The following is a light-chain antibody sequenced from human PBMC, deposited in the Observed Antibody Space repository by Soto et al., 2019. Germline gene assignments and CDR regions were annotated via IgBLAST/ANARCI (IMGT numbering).Light chain of an antibody. V-gene: IGLV2-14*01. CDR2: DVS. CDR1: SSDVGGYNF. J-gene: IGLJ2*01. Sequence: QSALTQPASVSGSPGQSITISCTGTSSDVGGYNFVSWYQQHPGTAPKLMIYDVSNRPSGVSNRFSGSKSGNTASLTISGLQPEDEADYYCSSYTSSSTVVFGGGTKLPVL. CDR3: SSYTSSSTVV.